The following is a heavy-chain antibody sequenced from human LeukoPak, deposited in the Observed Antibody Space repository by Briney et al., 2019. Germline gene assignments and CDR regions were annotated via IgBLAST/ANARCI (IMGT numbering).Heavy chain of an antibody. Sequence: ASVRGSCKACGYTFTSYYMHWVRQAPGQGLEWMGIINPSGGSTSYAQKFQGRVTMTRDTSTSTVYMELSSLRSEDTAVYYCASTGTTRANFDYWGQGTLVTVSS. CDR1: GYTFTSYY. CDR3: ASTGTTRANFDY. J-gene: IGHJ4*02. V-gene: IGHV1-46*01. D-gene: IGHD1-7*01. CDR2: INPSGGST.